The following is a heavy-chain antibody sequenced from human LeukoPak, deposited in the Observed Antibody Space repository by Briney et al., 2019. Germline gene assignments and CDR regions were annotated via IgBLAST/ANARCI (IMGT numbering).Heavy chain of an antibody. CDR1: GLTFSDYY. Sequence: GGSLRLSCAASGLTFSDYYMSWIRQAPGKGLEWVSYISSSGSTIYYADSVKGRFTISRDNAKNSLYLQMNSLRAEDTAVYYCARPQEDFWSGYYAGFDYWGQGTLVTVSS. D-gene: IGHD3-3*01. CDR3: ARPQEDFWSGYYAGFDY. J-gene: IGHJ4*02. V-gene: IGHV3-11*04. CDR2: ISSSGSTI.